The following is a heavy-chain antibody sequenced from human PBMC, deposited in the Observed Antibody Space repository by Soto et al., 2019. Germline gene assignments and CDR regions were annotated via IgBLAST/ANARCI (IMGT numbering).Heavy chain of an antibody. CDR2: IIPIFGTA. CDR3: ARDSSPYYYGMDV. CDR1: GGTFSSYA. Sequence: SVKVSCKASGGTFSSYAISWVRQAPGQGLEWMGGIIPIFGTANYAQKFQGRVTITADESTSTAYMELSSLRSEDTVVYYCARDSSPYYYGMDVWGQGTTVTGSS. D-gene: IGHD6-19*01. J-gene: IGHJ6*02. V-gene: IGHV1-69*13.